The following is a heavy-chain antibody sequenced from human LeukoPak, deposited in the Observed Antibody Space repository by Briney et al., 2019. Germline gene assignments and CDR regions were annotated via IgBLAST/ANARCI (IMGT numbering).Heavy chain of an antibody. CDR2: IGGSGVST. CDR3: ARDGPGYSFDY. Sequence: GGSLRLSCAASGFTFSSYAMSWVRQAPGKGLEWVSAIGGSGVSTYYADSVKGRFTISRDNSKNTLYLQMNSLRAEDTAVYYCARDGPGYSFDYWGQGTLVTVSS. D-gene: IGHD5-18*01. J-gene: IGHJ4*02. V-gene: IGHV3-23*01. CDR1: GFTFSSYA.